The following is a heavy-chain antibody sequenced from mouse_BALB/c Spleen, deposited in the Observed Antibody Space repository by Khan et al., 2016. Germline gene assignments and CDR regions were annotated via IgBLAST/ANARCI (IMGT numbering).Heavy chain of an antibody. V-gene: IGHV3-2*02. CDR1: GYSITSGYG. J-gene: IGHJ2*01. CDR3: ARTARIKY. D-gene: IGHD1-2*01. Sequence: EVQLQEPGPGLVKPSQSLSLTCTVTGYSITSGYGWNWIRQFPGNKLEWMGYISYSGGTNYNPSLKSRISITPDTSKNQFFLQLNSVTTEDTATYYCARTARIKYWGQGTTLTVSS. CDR2: ISYSGGT.